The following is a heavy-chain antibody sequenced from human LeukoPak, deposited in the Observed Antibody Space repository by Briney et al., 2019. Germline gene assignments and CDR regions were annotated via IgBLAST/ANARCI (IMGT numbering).Heavy chain of an antibody. J-gene: IGHJ4*02. CDR1: GGSISSGGYY. CDR3: ARGSRMVGYFDY. CDR2: IYHSGST. V-gene: IGHV4-30-2*01. Sequence: SETLSLTCTVSGGSISSGGYYWSWIRQPPGKGLEWIGYIYHSGSTYYNPSLKSRVTISVDRSKNQFSLTLSFVTAADTAVYYCARGSRMVGYFDYWGQGILVTVSS. D-gene: IGHD2-15*01.